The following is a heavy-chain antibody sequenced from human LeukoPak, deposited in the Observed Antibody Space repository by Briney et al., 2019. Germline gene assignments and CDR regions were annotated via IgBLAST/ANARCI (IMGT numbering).Heavy chain of an antibody. V-gene: IGHV3-30*18. CDR1: GFTFSRYG. CDR3: AKDREKPSQFDY. D-gene: IGHD1-26*01. J-gene: IGHJ4*02. CDR2: ISYDGSNC. Sequence: GGSLRLSCAASGFTFSRYGMHWVRQAPGKGLEWVAVISYDGSNCYYADSVKGRFTISRDNSKNTLFLQMTSLRAEDTALYYCAKDREKPSQFDYWGQGTPVIVAS.